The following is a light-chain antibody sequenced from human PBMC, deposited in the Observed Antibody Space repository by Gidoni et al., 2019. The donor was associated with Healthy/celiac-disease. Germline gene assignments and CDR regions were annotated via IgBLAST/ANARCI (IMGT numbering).Light chain of an antibody. CDR1: QSISSW. CDR2: DAS. Sequence: DIQMTQPPSTLSASVGDRVTITCRASQSISSWLAWYQQKPGKAPKLLIYDASSLESGVPSRFSGSGSGTEFTLTISSLQPDDFAIYYCQQYNSYSRTFGQGTKVEIK. CDR3: QQYNSYSRT. J-gene: IGKJ1*01. V-gene: IGKV1-5*01.